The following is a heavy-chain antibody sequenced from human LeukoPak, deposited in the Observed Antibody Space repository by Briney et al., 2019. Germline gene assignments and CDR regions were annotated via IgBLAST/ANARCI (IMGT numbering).Heavy chain of an antibody. CDR1: GFTFRTYS. V-gene: IGHV3-21*01. Sequence: PGGSLRLSCAASGFTFRTYSMHWVRQAPGKGLEWVSSISRSSSDIYYADPVKGRFTISRDTAKNSLFLQMNSLRAEDTAIYYCARDPGPPYYYYMDVWGKGITVTVSS. CDR3: ARDPGPPYYYYMDV. CDR2: ISRSSSDI. J-gene: IGHJ6*03.